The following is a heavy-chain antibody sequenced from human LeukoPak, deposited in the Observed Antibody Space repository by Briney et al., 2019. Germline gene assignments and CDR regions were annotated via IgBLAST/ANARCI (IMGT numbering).Heavy chain of an antibody. Sequence: GGSLRLSCAASGFTFSSYAMSWVRQAPGKGLEWVSGISGSGGSTYYADSVKGRFTISRDNSKNTLYLQMNSLRAVDTAVYYCAKGGKYSSSYGMDVWGQGTTVTVSS. V-gene: IGHV3-23*01. CDR3: AKGGKYSSSYGMDV. CDR1: GFTFSSYA. D-gene: IGHD6-13*01. CDR2: ISGSGGST. J-gene: IGHJ6*02.